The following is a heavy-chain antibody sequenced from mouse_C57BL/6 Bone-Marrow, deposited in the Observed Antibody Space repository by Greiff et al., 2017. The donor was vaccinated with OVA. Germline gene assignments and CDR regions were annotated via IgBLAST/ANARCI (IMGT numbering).Heavy chain of an antibody. Sequence: VKLMESGAELVRPGTSVKMSCKASGYTFTNYWIGWAKQRPGHGLEWIGDIYPGGGYTNYNEKFKGKATLTADKSSSTAYMQFSSLTSEDSAIYYCARWGVDFDYWGQGTTLTVSS. J-gene: IGHJ2*01. CDR2: IYPGGGYT. CDR3: ARWGVDFDY. CDR1: GYTFTNYW. V-gene: IGHV1-63*01.